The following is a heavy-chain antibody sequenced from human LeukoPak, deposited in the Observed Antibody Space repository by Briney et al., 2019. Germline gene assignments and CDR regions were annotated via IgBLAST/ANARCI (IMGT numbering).Heavy chain of an antibody. CDR1: GYSFTNYW. V-gene: IGHV5-51*01. D-gene: IGHD3-10*01. Sequence: GESLKISCKGSGYSFTNYWIGWVRQTPGQGLEWMGIIFPGDSETRYSPSIQGQVTMSVDKSISTAYLHWSSLKASDTATYYCARQGEGDAMVRGVSQRFKGDWSQPWGQGTLVTVTS. J-gene: IGHJ5*02. CDR2: IFPGDSET. CDR3: ARQGEGDAMVRGVSQRFKGDWSQP.